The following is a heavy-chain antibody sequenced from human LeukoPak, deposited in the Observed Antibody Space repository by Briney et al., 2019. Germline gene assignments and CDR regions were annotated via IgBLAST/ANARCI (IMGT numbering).Heavy chain of an antibody. CDR2: FNPSGGST. V-gene: IGHV1-46*01. Sequence: ASVKVSCKASGYTFTRYYIHWVRQAPGQGLEWMAIFNPSGGSTTYAQKFQGRVTMTRDTSISTAYMELSRLRSDDTAVYYCARDTAMVTYWFDPWGQGTLVTVSS. D-gene: IGHD5-18*01. CDR1: GYTFTRYY. CDR3: ARDTAMVTYWFDP. J-gene: IGHJ5*02.